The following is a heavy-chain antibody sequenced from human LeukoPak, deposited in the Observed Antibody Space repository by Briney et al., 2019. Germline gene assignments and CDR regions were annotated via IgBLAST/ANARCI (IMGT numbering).Heavy chain of an antibody. CDR3: ARSDSSGYYYAVDY. CDR1: GGSISSYY. J-gene: IGHJ4*02. V-gene: IGHV4-4*09. D-gene: IGHD3-22*01. Sequence: SETLSLTCTVSGGSISSYYWSWIRQPPGKGLEWIGYIYHSGSTYYNPSLKSRVTISVDRSKNQFSLKLSSVTAADTAVYYCARSDSSGYYYAVDYWGQGTLVTVSS. CDR2: IYHSGST.